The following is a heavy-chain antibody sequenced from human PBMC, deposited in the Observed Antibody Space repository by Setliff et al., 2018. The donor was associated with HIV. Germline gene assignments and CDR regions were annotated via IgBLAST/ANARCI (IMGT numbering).Heavy chain of an antibody. J-gene: IGHJ4*02. Sequence: PGGSLRLSCVASGFTFSSYAMDWVRQAPGKGLEWLGRSRSKSEGYATYYAASVKDRFIISRDESKTALFLQMNSLRTEDAAIYYCALMLRGIPFWGRGTLVTVSS. CDR3: ALMLRGIPF. V-gene: IGHV3-72*01. CDR1: GFTFSSYA. CDR2: SRSKSEGYAT. D-gene: IGHD3-10*01.